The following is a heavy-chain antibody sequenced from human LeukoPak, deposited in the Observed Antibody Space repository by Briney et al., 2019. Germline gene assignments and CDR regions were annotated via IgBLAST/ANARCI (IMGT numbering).Heavy chain of an antibody. Sequence: PGGSLRLSCAASGFTFSTYWMHWVRQAPGEGLVWVSRLSPDGSSSVYADSVKGRFTVSRDNAKNTLYLQMNSLRAEDTAVYYCAKTSVGGGRIIGSGYFDNWGQGTLVTVSS. J-gene: IGHJ4*02. V-gene: IGHV3-74*01. CDR3: AKTSVGGGRIIGSGYFDN. D-gene: IGHD2-15*01. CDR1: GFTFSTYW. CDR2: LSPDGSSS.